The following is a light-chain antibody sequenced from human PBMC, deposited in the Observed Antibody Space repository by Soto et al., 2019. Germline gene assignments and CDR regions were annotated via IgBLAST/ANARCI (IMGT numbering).Light chain of an antibody. CDR2: DVS. J-gene: IGLJ2*01. V-gene: IGLV2-14*01. Sequence: QSALTQPASVSGSPGQSITISCTGTSSDVGSYNYVSWYQQYPGKAPKLMIYDVSNRPSGVSYRFSGSKSGNTASLTISWLQAEDEADYYCISYTTSSTHVVFGGGTKLTVL. CDR3: ISYTTSSTHVV. CDR1: SSDVGSYNY.